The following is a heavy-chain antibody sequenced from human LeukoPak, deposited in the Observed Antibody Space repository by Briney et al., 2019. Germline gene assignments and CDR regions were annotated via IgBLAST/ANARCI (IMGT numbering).Heavy chain of an antibody. CDR2: MNPSGST. CDR3: ARGRQDVTMIVVVMTAVSYYLDV. J-gene: IGHJ6*03. Sequence: SETLSLTCAVYGGSFSGYYWTWIRQTPEKGLEWIGEMNPSGSTSYNPSLKSRVTISVDTSKNQFCLKLSSVTAADTAVYYCARGRQDVTMIVVVMTAVSYYLDVWGKGTTVTVS. V-gene: IGHV4-34*01. D-gene: IGHD3-22*01. CDR1: GGSFSGYY.